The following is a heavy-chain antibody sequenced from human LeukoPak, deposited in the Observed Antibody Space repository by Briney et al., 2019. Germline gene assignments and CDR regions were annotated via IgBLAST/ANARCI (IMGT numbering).Heavy chain of an antibody. Sequence: GGSLRLSCAASGFTFSANVMSWVRQAPGKGLEWVSSISSSSSYIYYADSVKGRFTISRDNAKNSLYLQMNSLRAEDTAVYYCARAVGLTDWFDPWGQGTLVTVSS. V-gene: IGHV3-21*01. J-gene: IGHJ5*02. CDR1: GFTFSANV. D-gene: IGHD1-26*01. CDR2: ISSSSSYI. CDR3: ARAVGLTDWFDP.